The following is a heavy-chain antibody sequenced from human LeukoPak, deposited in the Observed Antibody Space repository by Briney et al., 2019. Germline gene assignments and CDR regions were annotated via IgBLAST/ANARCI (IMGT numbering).Heavy chain of an antibody. CDR1: GFTVSSNY. CDR3: AREPSDRIGYDSSGYYNI. Sequence: GGSLRLSCAASGFTVSSNYMSWVRQAPGKGLEWVSVIYSGGSTYYADSVKGRFTISRDNSKNTLYLQMNSLRAEDTAVYYCAREPSDRIGYDSSGYYNIWGQGTLVTVSS. D-gene: IGHD3-22*01. V-gene: IGHV3-66*01. J-gene: IGHJ4*02. CDR2: IYSGGST.